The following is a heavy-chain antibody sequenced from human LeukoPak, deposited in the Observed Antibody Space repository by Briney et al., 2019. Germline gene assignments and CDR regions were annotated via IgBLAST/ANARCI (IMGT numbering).Heavy chain of an antibody. Sequence: SETLSLTCTVSGGSISSSSYYWGWIRQPPGKGLEWIGSIYYSGSTYYNPSLKSRVTISVDTSKNQFSLKLSSVTAADTAVYYCARVGDSSGYYKGFDIWGQGTMVTVSS. CDR2: IYYSGST. V-gene: IGHV4-39*01. CDR3: ARVGDSSGYYKGFDI. J-gene: IGHJ3*02. D-gene: IGHD3-22*01. CDR1: GGSISSSSYY.